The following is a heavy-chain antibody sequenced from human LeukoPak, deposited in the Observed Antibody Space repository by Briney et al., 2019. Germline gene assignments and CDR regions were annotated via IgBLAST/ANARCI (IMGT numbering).Heavy chain of an antibody. J-gene: IGHJ4*02. CDR3: ARDLVFLRYYDNGGYHYDESDF. Sequence: GGSLRLSCAASGFTFSSYSMNWVRQAPGKGLEWISYISSSGSNIYYADSVKGRFTISRDNAKNSLYLQLNSLRAEDTAVYYCARDLVFLRYYDNGGYHYDESDFWGQGTLVTVSS. CDR2: ISSSGSNI. CDR1: GFTFSSYS. D-gene: IGHD3-22*01. V-gene: IGHV3-48*01.